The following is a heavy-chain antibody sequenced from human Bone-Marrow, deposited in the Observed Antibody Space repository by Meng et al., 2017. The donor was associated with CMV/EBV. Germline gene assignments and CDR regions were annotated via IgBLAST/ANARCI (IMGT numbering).Heavy chain of an antibody. J-gene: IGHJ6*02. CDR2: IWYDGSNK. CDR3: AKVFTGYTLFGYGMDV. D-gene: IGHD1-1*01. Sequence: GGSLRLSCAASGFTFSSYGMHWVRQAPGKGLEWVAVIWYDGSNKYYADSVKGRFTISRDNSKNTLYLQMNSLRAEDTAVYYCAKVFTGYTLFGYGMDVWGQGTTATVSS. V-gene: IGHV3-33*06. CDR1: GFTFSSYG.